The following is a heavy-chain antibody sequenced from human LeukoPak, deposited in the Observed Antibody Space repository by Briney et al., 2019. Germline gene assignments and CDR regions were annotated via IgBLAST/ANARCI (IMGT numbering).Heavy chain of an antibody. D-gene: IGHD3-10*01. CDR1: GYTFTDYY. CDR3: ARVGRITMVRGNWFDP. Sequence: ASVKVSCKATGYTFTDYYMHWVRQAPGQGLEWMGWINPNSGGTSYAQKFEGRVTMTSDTSISTAYMELSRLRSDDTAVYYCARVGRITMVRGNWFDPWGQGTLVTVSS. V-gene: IGHV1-2*02. J-gene: IGHJ5*02. CDR2: INPNSGGT.